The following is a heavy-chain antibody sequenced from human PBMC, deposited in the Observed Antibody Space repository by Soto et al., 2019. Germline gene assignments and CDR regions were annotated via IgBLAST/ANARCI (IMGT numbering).Heavy chain of an antibody. CDR1: GVSFSGYH. Sequence: QVQLLQWGAGLLKPSETLSLTCAVNGVSFSGYHWTWIRQPPGKGLEWIGEINHGVTTNYNLSLTSRFTISANMSQNQFSLTLSSVTAADSAIYYGALEGTIGWGTVDLWGQGTTFTVSS. CDR2: INHGVTT. J-gene: IGHJ3*01. D-gene: IGHD2-8*02. V-gene: IGHV4-34*01. CDR3: ALEGTIGWGTVDL.